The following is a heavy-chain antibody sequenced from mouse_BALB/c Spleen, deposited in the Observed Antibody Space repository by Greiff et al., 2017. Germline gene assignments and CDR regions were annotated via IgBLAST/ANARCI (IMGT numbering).Heavy chain of an antibody. V-gene: IGHV1-54*01. J-gene: IGHJ2*01. CDR3: ARGGYYGFDY. CDR2: INPGSGGT. CDR1: GYAFTNYL. D-gene: IGHD1-1*01. Sequence: QVHVKQSGAELVRPGTSVKVSCKASGYAFTNYLIEWVKQRPGQGLEWIGVINPGSGGTNYNEKFKGKATLTADKSSSTAYMQLSSLTSDDSAVYFCARGGYYGFDYWGQGTTLTVSS.